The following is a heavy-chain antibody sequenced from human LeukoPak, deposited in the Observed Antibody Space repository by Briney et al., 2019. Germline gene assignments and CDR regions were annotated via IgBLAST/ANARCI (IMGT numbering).Heavy chain of an antibody. Sequence: GGSLRLSCAASGFTFSSYSMNWVRQAPGKGLEWVSAISGSGGSTYYADSVKGRFTISRDNSKNTLYLQMNSLRAEDTAVYYCAKGRGYSGYDSYFDYWGQGTLVTVSS. D-gene: IGHD5-12*01. CDR2: ISGSGGST. CDR3: AKGRGYSGYDSYFDY. V-gene: IGHV3-23*01. J-gene: IGHJ4*02. CDR1: GFTFSSYS.